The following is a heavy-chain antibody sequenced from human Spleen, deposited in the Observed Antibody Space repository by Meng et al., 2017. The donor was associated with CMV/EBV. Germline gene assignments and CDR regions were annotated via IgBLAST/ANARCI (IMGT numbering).Heavy chain of an antibody. CDR1: GFTFSPYS. CDR3: ARGGHSSSWYLGY. CDR2: IGSSGVYV. V-gene: IGHV3-21*01. Sequence: LSLTCAASGFTFSPYSMNWVRQAPGKGLEWVSSIGSSGVYVYYADSVKGRFTISRDNARNSLYLQMNSLTAADTAVYFCARGGHSSSWYLGYWGQGTLVTVSS. J-gene: IGHJ4*02. D-gene: IGHD6-13*01.